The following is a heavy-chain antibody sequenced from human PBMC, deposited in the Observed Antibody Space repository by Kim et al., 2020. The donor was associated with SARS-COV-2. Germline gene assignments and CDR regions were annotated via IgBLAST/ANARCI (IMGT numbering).Heavy chain of an antibody. J-gene: IGHJ6*02. CDR2: IYYTGGI. CDR3: AREVYSSGWTNFYFYGMET. CDR1: GAAVSSGTDY. Sequence: SETLSLTCTVSGAAVSSGTDYWSWIRQLPGKGLEWIGHIYYTGGINYNPSLESRVSILVDTSKNQFSLKLKSVTAADTAVYYCAREVYSSGWTNFYFYGMETWGQGITVTVSS. D-gene: IGHD6-19*01. V-gene: IGHV4-61*01.